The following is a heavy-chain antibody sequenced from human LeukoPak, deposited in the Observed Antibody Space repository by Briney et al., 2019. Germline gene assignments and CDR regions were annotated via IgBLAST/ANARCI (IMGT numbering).Heavy chain of an antibody. CDR3: ARDSFRGSYSDY. J-gene: IGHJ4*02. CDR1: EFTFTSYE. D-gene: IGHD1-26*01. V-gene: IGHV3-48*03. Sequence: PGGSLRLSCAASEFTFTSYEMNWVRQAPGKGLEWVSYISSRGSTIYYADSVKGRFTISRDNAKNSLYLQMNSLRAGDTAVYYCARDSFRGSYSDYWGQGTLVTVSS. CDR2: ISSRGSTI.